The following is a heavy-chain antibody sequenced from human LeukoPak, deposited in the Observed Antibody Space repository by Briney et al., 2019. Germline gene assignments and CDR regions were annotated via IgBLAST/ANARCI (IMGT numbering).Heavy chain of an antibody. J-gene: IGHJ4*02. CDR3: ARGLTMIVVEGFDY. V-gene: IGHV3-21*01. Sequence: GGSLRLSCTTSGFIFANYAMAWVRQSPGKGLEWVSTISASGADTYYADSVRGRFTISRDNAKNSLYLQMNSLRAEDTAVYYCARGLTMIVVEGFDYWGQGTLVTVSS. CDR2: ISASGADT. CDR1: GFIFANYA. D-gene: IGHD3-22*01.